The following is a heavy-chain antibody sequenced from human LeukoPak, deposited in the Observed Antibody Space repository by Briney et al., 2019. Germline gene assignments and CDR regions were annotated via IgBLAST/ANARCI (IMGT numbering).Heavy chain of an antibody. CDR1: GFSFDTYA. CDR2: ISDTGRKR. Sequence: PGGSLRLSCVASGFSFDTYAMSWVSQPPGKGLEWVSGISDTGRKRHYTDSVKGRFTISRDNSKNTLHLQMNRLRAEDTALYFCAKDHVNVYYYYYFDSWGQGTLVTVSS. CDR3: AKDHVNVYYYYYFDS. J-gene: IGHJ4*02. D-gene: IGHD2/OR15-2a*01. V-gene: IGHV3-23*01.